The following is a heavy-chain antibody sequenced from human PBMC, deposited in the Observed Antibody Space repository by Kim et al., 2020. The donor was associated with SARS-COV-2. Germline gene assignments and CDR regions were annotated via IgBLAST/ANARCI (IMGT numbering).Heavy chain of an antibody. V-gene: IGHV4-61*01. D-gene: IGHD6-19*01. CDR1: GGSVSSGCYY. J-gene: IGHJ4*02. CDR2: IYYSGST. Sequence: SETLSLTCTVYGGSVSSGCYYWSWIRQPPGKGLEWNGYIYYSGSTNYNPSLQSRVTLSVATSKNQFSLKPSSVTAADTAVYYCARDQQWLSPFFDYWGQGTLVTVSS. CDR3: ARDQQWLSPFFDY.